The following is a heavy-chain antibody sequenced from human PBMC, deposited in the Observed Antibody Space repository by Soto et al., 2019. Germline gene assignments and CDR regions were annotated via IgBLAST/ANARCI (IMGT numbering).Heavy chain of an antibody. J-gene: IGHJ3*02. CDR2: VWFDGSDK. V-gene: IGHV3-33*01. CDR3: ARLYCSSSSCYSVGALDI. D-gene: IGHD2-2*01. CDR1: TFTFSSYG. Sequence: GGSLRLSCAASTFTFSSYGMHWVRQAPGKGLEWVALVWFDGSDKYYTDSVKGRFTISRDNSKNTLYLQMNSLRAEDTAVYYCARLYCSSSSCYSVGALDIWGQGTMVTVSS.